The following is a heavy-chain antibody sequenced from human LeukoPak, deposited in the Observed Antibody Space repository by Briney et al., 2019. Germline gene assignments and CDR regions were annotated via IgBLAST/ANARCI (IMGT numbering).Heavy chain of an antibody. CDR2: INPNSGGT. J-gene: IGHJ5*02. Sequence: ASVKVCCKASGYTFTGYYMHWVRQAPGQGLEWMGWINPNSGGTNYAQKFQGRVTMTRDTSISTAYMELSRLRSDDTAVYYCARGGDYARGYWFDPWGQGTLVTVSS. CDR1: GYTFTGYY. V-gene: IGHV1-2*02. D-gene: IGHD4-17*01. CDR3: ARGGDYARGYWFDP.